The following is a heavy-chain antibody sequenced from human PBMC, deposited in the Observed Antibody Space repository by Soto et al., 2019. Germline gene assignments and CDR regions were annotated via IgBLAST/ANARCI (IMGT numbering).Heavy chain of an antibody. D-gene: IGHD2-2*01. CDR1: GGSISSYY. V-gene: IGHV4-59*08. Sequence: SETLSLTCTVSGGSISSYYWSWIRQPPGKGLEWIGYIYYSGSTNYNPSLKSRVTISVDTSKNQFSLKLSSVTAADTAVYYCASLLIGGYCISTSCYDWLFDYWGQGTLVTVSS. CDR3: ASLLIGGYCISTSCYDWLFDY. J-gene: IGHJ4*02. CDR2: IYYSGST.